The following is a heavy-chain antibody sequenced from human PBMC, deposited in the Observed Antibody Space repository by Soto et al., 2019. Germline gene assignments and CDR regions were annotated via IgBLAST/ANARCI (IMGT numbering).Heavy chain of an antibody. D-gene: IGHD3-10*01. CDR1: GFTVSSNY. J-gene: IGHJ4*02. CDR2: IYSGGST. Sequence: GGSLRLSCAASGFTVSSNYMSWVHQAPGKGLEWVSVIYSGGSTYYADSVKGRFTISRDNSKNTLYLQMNSLRAEDTAVYYCARDKALGFGELTTSPLDYWGQGTLVTVSS. CDR3: ARDKALGFGELTTSPLDY. V-gene: IGHV3-66*01.